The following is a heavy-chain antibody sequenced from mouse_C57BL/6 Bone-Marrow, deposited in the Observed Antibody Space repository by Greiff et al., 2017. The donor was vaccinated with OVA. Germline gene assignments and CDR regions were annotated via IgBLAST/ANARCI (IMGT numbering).Heavy chain of an antibody. V-gene: IGHV1-9*01. J-gene: IGHJ2*01. D-gene: IGHD1-1*01. CDR2: ILPGSGST. Sequence: QVQLQQSGAELMKPGASVKLSCKATGYTFTGYWIEWVKQRPGHGLEWIGEILPGSGSTNYNEQFKGKATFTADTSSNTAYMQLRSLTTEYSAIYYCARHITTVVATPTRFDYWGQGTTLTVSS. CDR3: ARHITTVVATPTRFDY. CDR1: GYTFTGYW.